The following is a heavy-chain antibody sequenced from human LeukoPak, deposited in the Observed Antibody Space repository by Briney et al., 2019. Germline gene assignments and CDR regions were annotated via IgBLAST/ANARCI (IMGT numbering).Heavy chain of an antibody. CDR1: GGSITTTNY. J-gene: IGHJ4*02. Sequence: PSETLSLTCTVSGGSITTTNYWSWVRQSPGRGLEWIGEISLSGYTGFNPSLRGRVTMSLDESKNHLSLTLTSVTAADTAIYYCSGESGPYSPFGHWGQGILVTVTT. CDR3: SGESGPYSPFGH. D-gene: IGHD1-26*01. V-gene: IGHV4-4*02. CDR2: ISLSGYT.